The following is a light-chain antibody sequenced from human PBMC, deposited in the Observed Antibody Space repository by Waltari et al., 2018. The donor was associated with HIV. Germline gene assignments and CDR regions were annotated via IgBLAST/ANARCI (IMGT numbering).Light chain of an antibody. V-gene: IGLV1-51*01. J-gene: IGLJ3*02. Sequence: QSVLTQPPSVSAAPGQKVTISCSGYSSNIGRNFVSWYQQIPGTAPKLLISDNEKRPSGIPDRFAGSKSGTSATLGITGLQTGDEADYYCGTWDSSLSAWVFGGGTKLTVL. CDR2: DNE. CDR1: SSNIGRNF. CDR3: GTWDSSLSAWV.